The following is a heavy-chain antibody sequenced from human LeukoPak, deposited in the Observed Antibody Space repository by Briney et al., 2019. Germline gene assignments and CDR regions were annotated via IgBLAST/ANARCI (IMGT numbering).Heavy chain of an antibody. Sequence: GGSLRLSCAASGFTFNSYWMHWVRQTPGKGLVWVSRINADGSRTNYVDSVKGRFTISRDSAKNTLFLHMNSLRAEDTAVYYCARGNFYSGSGSSPLDFWGQGTLVTVSS. CDR3: ARGNFYSGSGSSPLDF. V-gene: IGHV3-74*01. D-gene: IGHD3-10*01. CDR2: INADGSRT. J-gene: IGHJ4*02. CDR1: GFTFNSYW.